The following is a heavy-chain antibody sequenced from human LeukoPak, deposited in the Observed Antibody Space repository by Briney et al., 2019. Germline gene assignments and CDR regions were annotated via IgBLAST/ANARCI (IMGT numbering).Heavy chain of an antibody. V-gene: IGHV3-23*01. J-gene: IGHJ4*02. CDR3: ARDSIGSISGGY. Sequence: GGSLRLSCEASGFTFSSYAMGWVRQAPGKGLEWVSAISGSGGTTYYADSVKGRLTISRDNSKNTLYLQMNSLRAEDTAVYYCARDSIGSISGGYWGQGTLVTVSS. CDR2: ISGSGGTT. CDR1: GFTFSSYA. D-gene: IGHD1-26*01.